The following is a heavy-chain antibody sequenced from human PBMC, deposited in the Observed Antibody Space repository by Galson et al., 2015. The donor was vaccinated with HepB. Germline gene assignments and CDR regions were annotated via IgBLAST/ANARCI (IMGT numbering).Heavy chain of an antibody. CDR2: ISGSGGST. Sequence: SLRLSCAASGFTFSSYAMSWVRQAPGKGLEWVSAISGSGGSTYYADSVKGRFTISRDNSKNTLYLQMNSLRAEDTAVYYCAKDHVVVLAAMADYWGQGTLVTVSS. CDR3: AKDHVVVLAAMADY. CDR1: GFTFSSYA. D-gene: IGHD2-2*01. V-gene: IGHV3-23*01. J-gene: IGHJ4*02.